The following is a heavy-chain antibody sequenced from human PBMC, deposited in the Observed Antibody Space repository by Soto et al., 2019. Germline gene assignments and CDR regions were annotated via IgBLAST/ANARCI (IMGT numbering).Heavy chain of an antibody. CDR2: IIPIFGTA. CDR1: GGTFGSFG. J-gene: IGHJ4*02. D-gene: IGHD2-21*02. Sequence: QVQLVQSGAEVKKPGSSVKVSCKASGGTFGSFGINWVRQAPGQGLEWMGGIIPIFGTAHYAQNFQGRVTTTAGESTNTASMELSSLRSEDTAVYHCARLYCGGDCYLDYWGQGTLVIVSS. CDR3: ARLYCGGDCYLDY. V-gene: IGHV1-69*01.